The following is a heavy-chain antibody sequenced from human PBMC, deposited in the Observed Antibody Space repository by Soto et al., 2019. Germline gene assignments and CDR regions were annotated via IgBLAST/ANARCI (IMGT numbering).Heavy chain of an antibody. V-gene: IGHV5-51*01. CDR1: GYSFTTYW. J-gene: IGHJ6*02. Sequence: EVQLVQSGAEVKKPGESLKISCKGSGYSFTTYWIGWVRQMPGKGLEWMGIISPGGSDTRYSPSFQGQVTISADKSISTAYLQWSSLKASDTAMYYCARTSASDYYYYGMDVWGQGTTVTVSS. CDR3: ARTSASDYYYYGMDV. CDR2: ISPGGSDT.